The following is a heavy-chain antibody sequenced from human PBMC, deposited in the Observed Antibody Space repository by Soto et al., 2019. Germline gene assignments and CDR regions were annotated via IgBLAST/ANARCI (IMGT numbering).Heavy chain of an antibody. CDR3: AAGGVVVPDYGMDV. Sequence: WASVKVSCKASGFTFTSSAVQWVRQARGQRLEWIGWIVVGSGNTNYAQKFQERVTITRDMSTSTAYMELSSLRSEDTAVYYCAAGGVVVPDYGMDVWGQGTTVTVSS. CDR2: IVVGSGNT. D-gene: IGHD2-2*01. J-gene: IGHJ6*02. V-gene: IGHV1-58*01. CDR1: GFTFTSSA.